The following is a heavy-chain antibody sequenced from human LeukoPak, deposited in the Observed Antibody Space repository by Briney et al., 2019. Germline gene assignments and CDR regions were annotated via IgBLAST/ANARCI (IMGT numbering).Heavy chain of an antibody. CDR1: GFTFSSYA. CDR3: AKDGVAYYGMDV. Sequence: GGSLRLSCAASGFTFSSYAMSWVRQAPGKGLEWVSAISGSGGSTYYADSVKGRFTISRDNAKNSLYLQMNSLRAEDTALYYCAKDGVAYYGMDVWGQGTTVTVSS. D-gene: IGHD2-15*01. V-gene: IGHV3-23*01. J-gene: IGHJ6*02. CDR2: ISGSGGST.